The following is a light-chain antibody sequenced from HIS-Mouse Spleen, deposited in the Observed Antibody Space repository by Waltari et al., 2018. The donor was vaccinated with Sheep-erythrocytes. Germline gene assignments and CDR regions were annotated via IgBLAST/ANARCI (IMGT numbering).Light chain of an antibody. CDR2: QVS. CDR1: KLGDKY. J-gene: IGLJ2*01. Sequence: SYELTQPPSVSVSPGQTASITCSGDKLGDKYACWYQQKPGQSPVLVIYQVSKRPSGIPQRFAGSNSGNTATLTIGGTQAMDEADYYCQAWDSSTAVFGGGTKLTVL. CDR3: QAWDSSTAV. V-gene: IGLV3-1*01.